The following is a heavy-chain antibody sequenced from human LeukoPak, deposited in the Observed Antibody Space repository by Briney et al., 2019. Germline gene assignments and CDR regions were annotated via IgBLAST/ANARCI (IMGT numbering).Heavy chain of an antibody. CDR2: INHSGST. V-gene: IGHV4-34*01. D-gene: IGHD3-16*02. CDR1: GGSFSGYY. Sequence: SETLSLTCAVYGGSFSGYYWSWIRQPPGKGLEWIGEINHSGSTNYNPSLKSRVTISVDTSKNQFSLKLRSVTAADTAVYYCARYTIVLPLYYYYYGMDVWGQGTTVTVSS. CDR3: ARYTIVLPLYYYYYGMDV. J-gene: IGHJ6*02.